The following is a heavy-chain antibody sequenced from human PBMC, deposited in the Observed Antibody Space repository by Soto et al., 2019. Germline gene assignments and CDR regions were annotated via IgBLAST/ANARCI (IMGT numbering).Heavy chain of an antibody. J-gene: IGHJ4*02. V-gene: IGHV4-59*08. D-gene: IGHD5-12*01. CDR1: GGSISSYY. Sequence: QVQLQESGPGLVKPSETLSLTCTVSGGSISSYYWSWIRQPPGKGLEWVGYIYYSGSTTYNPSLKSRLTISVDTSQNQFSLKLLSVTAADTAVYYCARLGRWLHALDSWGQGTLVTVSS. CDR2: IYYSGST. CDR3: ARLGRWLHALDS.